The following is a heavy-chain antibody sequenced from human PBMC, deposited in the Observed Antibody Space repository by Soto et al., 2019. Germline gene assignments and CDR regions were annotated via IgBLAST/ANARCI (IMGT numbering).Heavy chain of an antibody. V-gene: IGHV4-59*01. D-gene: IGHD7-27*01. CDR2: IYYNGNT. Sequence: QVQLQESGPGLVKPSETLSLTCTVSGVSISKNYWSWIRQPPGKGLEWIGYIYYNGNTNYNPSLKSRVTMSVDTSRNQISLKLTTVTAADTAVYYCTRANWYSEYWGQGTLVTVSS. J-gene: IGHJ4*02. CDR3: TRANWYSEY. CDR1: GVSISKNY.